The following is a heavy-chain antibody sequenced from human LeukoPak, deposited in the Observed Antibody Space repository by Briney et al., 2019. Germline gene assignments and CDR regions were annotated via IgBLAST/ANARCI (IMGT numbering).Heavy chain of an antibody. CDR2: INPNSGGT. J-gene: IGHJ6*03. CDR1: GYTFTNYH. CDR3: ARVPPYYYYMDV. V-gene: IGHV1-2*02. Sequence: ASVKVSCKASGYTFTNYHMHWVRQAPGQGLEWMGWINPNSGGTNYAQKFQGRVTMTRDTSISTAYMELSRLRSDDTAVYYCARVPPYYYYMDVWGKGTTVTISS.